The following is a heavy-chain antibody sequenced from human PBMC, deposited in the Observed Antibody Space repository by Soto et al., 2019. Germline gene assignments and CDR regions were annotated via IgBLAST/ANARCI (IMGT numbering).Heavy chain of an antibody. Sequence: EVQLLVSGGGLVQRGGSLRLSCAASGFIFNNYAMTWVRQGPGKGLEWVARVSGRGGSAYYADSVKGRLTISRDNSNNTLYLQMTNVRGEDTAVYYCVRRAGGAVVWYYDLWGRGTLVSVFS. D-gene: IGHD2-21*01. CDR2: VSGRGGSA. J-gene: IGHJ2*01. V-gene: IGHV3-23*01. CDR3: VRRAGGAVVWYYDL. CDR1: GFIFNNYA.